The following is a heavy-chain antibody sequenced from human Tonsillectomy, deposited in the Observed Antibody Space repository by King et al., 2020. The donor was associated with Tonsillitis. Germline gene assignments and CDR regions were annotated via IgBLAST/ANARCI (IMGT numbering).Heavy chain of an antibody. V-gene: IGHV3-53*01. D-gene: IGHD3-10*01. CDR3: ARDYYGSGFPDY. Sequence: VQLVESGGGLIQPGGSLRLSCAASGFIVSSDYMNWVRQAPGKGLEWVSVIYSGGSTYYADSVKGRFTISRDNSKNTLYLQMSSLRAEDTAMYYCARDYYGSGFPDYWGQGTLVTVSS. CDR2: IYSGGST. J-gene: IGHJ4*02. CDR1: GFIVSSDY.